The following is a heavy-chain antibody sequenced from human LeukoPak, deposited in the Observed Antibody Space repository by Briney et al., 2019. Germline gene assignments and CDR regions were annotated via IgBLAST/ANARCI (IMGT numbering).Heavy chain of an antibody. Sequence: ASVKVSCKASGYTFTSYDINGVRQATGQGLERMGWMNPNSGNTGYAQKFQVRVTMTRNTSISTAYMELSSLRSEDTAVYYCARGPIYYDFRSRYLDVWGKGTTVTVSS. CDR1: GYTFTSYD. J-gene: IGHJ6*03. V-gene: IGHV1-8*01. CDR2: MNPNSGNT. CDR3: ARGPIYYDFRSRYLDV. D-gene: IGHD3-3*01.